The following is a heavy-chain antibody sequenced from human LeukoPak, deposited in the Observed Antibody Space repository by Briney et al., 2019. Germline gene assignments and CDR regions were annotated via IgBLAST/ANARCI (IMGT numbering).Heavy chain of an antibody. CDR3: ARGPGEWELLRYYYYGMDV. CDR2: INPSGGST. V-gene: IGHV1-46*01. CDR1: GYTFTSYY. Sequence: GASVKVSCKASGYTFTSYYMHWVRQAPGQGLEWMGIINPSGGSTSYAQKFQGRVTMTRDTSTSTVYMELSSLRSEDTAVYYCARGPGEWELLRYYYYGMDVWGQGTTVTVSS. D-gene: IGHD1-26*01. J-gene: IGHJ6*02.